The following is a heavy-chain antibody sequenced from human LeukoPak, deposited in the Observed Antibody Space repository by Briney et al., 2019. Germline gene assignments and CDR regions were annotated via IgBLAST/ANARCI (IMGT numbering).Heavy chain of an antibody. CDR2: ISSSGSPT. J-gene: IGHJ4*02. V-gene: IGHV3-11*04. CDR3: AKDQVGFCSSTSCYMGY. CDR1: GFTFSDYY. Sequence: PGGSLRLSCAASGFTFSDYYMIWIRQAPGKGLEWVSYISSSGSPTYYADSVKGRFTISRDNAKNSLYLQMNSLRVEDTAVYYCAKDQVGFCSSTSCYMGYWGQGTLVAVSS. D-gene: IGHD2-2*02.